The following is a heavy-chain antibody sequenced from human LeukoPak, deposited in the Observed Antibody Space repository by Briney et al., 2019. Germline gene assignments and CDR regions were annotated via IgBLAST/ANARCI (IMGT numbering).Heavy chain of an antibody. CDR2: ISSSGSTI. D-gene: IGHD2-21*01. J-gene: IGHJ4*02. V-gene: IGHV3-48*03. CDR3: ARGGYSSALDY. CDR1: GFTFSSYE. Sequence: PGGSLRLSCAASGFTFSSYEMNWVRQAPGKGLEWVSYISSSGSTIYYADSVKGRFTISRDNAKNSLYLQMNSLRAEDTAVYYCARGGYSSALDYWGQGTLVTVSS.